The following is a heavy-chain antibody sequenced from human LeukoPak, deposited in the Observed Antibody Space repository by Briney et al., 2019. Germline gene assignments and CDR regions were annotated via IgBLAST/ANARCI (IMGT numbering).Heavy chain of an antibody. CDR3: ARDGEYCSAGCTSHSYSYGLDV. Sequence: GRSLRLSCAASGFTFSTYAMHWVRQAPGKGLEWVAAISYDGSNKYYADSVKGRFTISRDDSKNTVYLQMNSLRAGDTSVYYCARDGEYCSAGCTSHSYSYGLDVWGQGTTVTVSS. CDR2: ISYDGSNK. CDR1: GFTFSTYA. J-gene: IGHJ6*02. V-gene: IGHV3-30-3*01. D-gene: IGHD2-15*01.